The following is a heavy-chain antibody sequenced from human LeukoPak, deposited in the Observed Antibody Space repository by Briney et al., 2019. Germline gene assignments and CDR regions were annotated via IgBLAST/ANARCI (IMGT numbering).Heavy chain of an antibody. CDR1: GGSFSGYY. CDR2: INHSGST. CDR3: ARGLGNGGDPPYYYYYYMDV. D-gene: IGHD2-21*02. Sequence: KSSETLSLTCAVYGGSFSGYYWSWIRQPPGKGLEWIGEINHSGSTNYNPSLKSRVTISVDTSKNQFSLKLSSVTAADTAVYYCARGLGNGGDPPYYYYYYMDVWGKGTTVTVSS. J-gene: IGHJ6*03. V-gene: IGHV4-34*01.